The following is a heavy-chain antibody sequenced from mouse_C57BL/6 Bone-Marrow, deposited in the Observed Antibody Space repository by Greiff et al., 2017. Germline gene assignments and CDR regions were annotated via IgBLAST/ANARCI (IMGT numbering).Heavy chain of an antibody. Sequence: VQLQQPGSELMMPGASVKLSCKASGYTFTSYWMHWVKQRPGQGLEWIGEIDPSDSYTNYNQKFKGKSTLTVAKSSSTAYMQLSSLTSEDSAVYYCARWRATVVAGDYFDYWGQGTTLTVSS. D-gene: IGHD1-1*01. CDR1: GYTFTSYW. V-gene: IGHV1-69*01. J-gene: IGHJ2*01. CDR3: ARWRATVVAGDYFDY. CDR2: IDPSDSYT.